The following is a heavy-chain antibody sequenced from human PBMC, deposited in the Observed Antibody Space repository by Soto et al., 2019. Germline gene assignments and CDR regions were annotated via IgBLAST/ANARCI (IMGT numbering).Heavy chain of an antibody. CDR1: GFTFSNAW. Sequence: GGSLRLSCAASGFTFSNAWMNWVRQAPGKGLEWVGRIKSKTDGGTTDYAAPVKGRFTISRDDSKNTLYLQMNSLKTEDTAVYYCTTDLYDFWSGSPRKYCYYGMDVWGQGTTVTVSS. J-gene: IGHJ6*02. D-gene: IGHD3-3*01. V-gene: IGHV3-15*07. CDR2: IKSKTDGGTT. CDR3: TTDLYDFWSGSPRKYCYYGMDV.